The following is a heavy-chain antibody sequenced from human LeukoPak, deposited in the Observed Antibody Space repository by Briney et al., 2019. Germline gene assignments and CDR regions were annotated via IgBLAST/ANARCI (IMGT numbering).Heavy chain of an antibody. CDR3: ARGGTYYDF. Sequence: SETLSLTCTVSGGSISSTIYYWGWIRQPPGKGLEWIGSIYYRGSTYYNPSLKSRVTISVDTSKNQFSLKLNSVTAADTALYYCARGGTYYDFWGQGTLVTVSS. V-gene: IGHV4-39*07. D-gene: IGHD1-26*01. CDR1: GGSISSTIYY. CDR2: IYYRGST. J-gene: IGHJ4*02.